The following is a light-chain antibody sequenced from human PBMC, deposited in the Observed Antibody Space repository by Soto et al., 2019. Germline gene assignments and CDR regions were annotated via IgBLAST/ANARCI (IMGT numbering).Light chain of an antibody. CDR2: EVT. CDR1: SSDVGLYNY. Sequence: QAVLTQPPSSAGSPGQSVTISRTGTSSDVGLYNYVSWYQQHPGKAPKLMIYEVTKRPSGVPDRFSGSKSGNTASLTVSGLQAEDEAAYYCSSYAGSNPYVFGTGTKVTVL. J-gene: IGLJ1*01. CDR3: SSYAGSNPYV. V-gene: IGLV2-8*01.